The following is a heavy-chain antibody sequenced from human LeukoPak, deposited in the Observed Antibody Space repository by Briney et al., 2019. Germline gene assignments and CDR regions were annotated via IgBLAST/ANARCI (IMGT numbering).Heavy chain of an antibody. J-gene: IGHJ4*02. V-gene: IGHV4-34*01. CDR3: ASLYGSGTQIYSY. CDR1: GGSFSGYY. Sequence: SETLSLTCAVYGGSFSGYYWSWIRQPPGKGLEWIGEINHSGSTNYNPSLKSRVTISVDTSKSQFSLKLSSVTAADTAVYYCASLYGSGTQIYSYWGQGTLVTVSS. D-gene: IGHD3-10*01. CDR2: INHSGST.